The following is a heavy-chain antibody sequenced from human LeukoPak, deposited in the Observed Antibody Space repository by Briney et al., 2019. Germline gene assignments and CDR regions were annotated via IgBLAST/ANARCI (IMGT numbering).Heavy chain of an antibody. CDR1: VYTLTSSG. Sequence: APLKVSCKASVYTLTSSGISWVRQAPRQRLEWVGWMNPNSGNTGYEQKFQGRATMTRNTSISTAYMELSSLRSEDTAVYYCARAYPKRVRGVIRHYYMDVWGKGTTVTISS. D-gene: IGHD3-10*01. J-gene: IGHJ6*03. CDR3: ARAYPKRVRGVIRHYYMDV. CDR2: MNPNSGNT. V-gene: IGHV1-8*02.